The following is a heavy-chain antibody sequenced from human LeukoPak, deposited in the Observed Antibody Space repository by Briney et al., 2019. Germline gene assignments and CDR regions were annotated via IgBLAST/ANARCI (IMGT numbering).Heavy chain of an antibody. D-gene: IGHD6-13*01. J-gene: IGHJ4*02. CDR1: GGSISSGGYY. CDR2: IYYSGST. V-gene: IGHV4-31*03. CDR3: ARDSPAAGTFSLDY. Sequence: SETLSLTCTVSGGSISSGGYYWSWIRQHPGTGLEWIGYIYYSGSTYYNPSLKSRVTISVDTSKNQFSLKLSSVTAADTAVYYCARDSPAAGTFSLDYWGQGTLVTVSS.